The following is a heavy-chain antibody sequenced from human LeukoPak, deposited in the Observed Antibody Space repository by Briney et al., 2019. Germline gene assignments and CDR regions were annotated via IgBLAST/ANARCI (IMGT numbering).Heavy chain of an antibody. Sequence: GGSLRLSCAASGFTFSRYEMNWVRQAPGKGLEWVSYITSSGSTIYYADSVKGRFTISRDNAKNSLYLQMNSLRAEDTAVYYCARVTYSSLDYWGQGTPVTVSS. CDR1: GFTFSRYE. J-gene: IGHJ4*02. CDR3: ARVTYSSLDY. D-gene: IGHD4-11*01. V-gene: IGHV3-48*03. CDR2: ITSSGSTI.